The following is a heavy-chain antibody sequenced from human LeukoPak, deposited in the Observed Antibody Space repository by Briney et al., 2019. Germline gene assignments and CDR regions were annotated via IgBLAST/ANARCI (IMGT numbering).Heavy chain of an antibody. CDR3: AKDIHSSSWPYYYYGMDV. CDR2: ISWNSGSI. J-gene: IGHJ6*02. D-gene: IGHD6-13*01. CDR1: GFTFDDYA. Sequence: GGSLRLSCAASGFTFDDYAMPWVRQAPGKGLEWVSGISWNSGSIGYADSVKDRFTISRDNAKNSLYLQMNSLRAEDTALYYCAKDIHSSSWPYYYYGMDVWGQGTTVTVSS. V-gene: IGHV3-9*01.